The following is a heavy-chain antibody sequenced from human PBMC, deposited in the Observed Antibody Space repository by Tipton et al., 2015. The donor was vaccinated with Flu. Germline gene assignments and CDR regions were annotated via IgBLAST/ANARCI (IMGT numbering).Heavy chain of an antibody. CDR1: GFSFSSFA. V-gene: IGHV3-30*01. CDR2: ISYGGSDQ. J-gene: IGHJ5*02. CDR3: GREPPYCSTTSCYES. D-gene: IGHD2-2*01. Sequence: SLRLSCAASGFSFSSFALHWVRQAPGEGLEWLAFISYGGSDQYYADSVKGRFTISRDNSKSTVSLQMNSLRADDTAVYYCGREPPYCSTTSCYESWSQGTLVTVSP.